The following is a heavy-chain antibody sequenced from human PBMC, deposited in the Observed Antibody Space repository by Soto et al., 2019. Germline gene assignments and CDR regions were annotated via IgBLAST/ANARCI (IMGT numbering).Heavy chain of an antibody. D-gene: IGHD2-2*01. CDR2: ISGSGGST. Sequence: QPGGSLRLSCAASGFTFSSYAMSWVRQAPGKGLEWVSAISGSGGSTYYADSVKGRFTISRDNSKNTLYLQMNSLRAEDTAVYYCVQGGEIVVVPAAPNFDYWGQGTLVTVSS. J-gene: IGHJ4*02. CDR3: VQGGEIVVVPAAPNFDY. CDR1: GFTFSSYA. V-gene: IGHV3-23*01.